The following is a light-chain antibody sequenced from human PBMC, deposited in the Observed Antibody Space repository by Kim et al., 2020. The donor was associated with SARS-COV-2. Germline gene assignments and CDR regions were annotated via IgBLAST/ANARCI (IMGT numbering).Light chain of an antibody. V-gene: IGLV3-1*01. Sequence: SVSPGQPATLTCSGDKLGDKYACCYQQKPGQSPVLVIYQDSKRPSGIPERFSGSNSGNTATLTISGTQAMDEADYYCQAWDSSTGVFGGGTQLTVL. CDR1: KLGDKY. CDR2: QDS. CDR3: QAWDSSTGV. J-gene: IGLJ3*02.